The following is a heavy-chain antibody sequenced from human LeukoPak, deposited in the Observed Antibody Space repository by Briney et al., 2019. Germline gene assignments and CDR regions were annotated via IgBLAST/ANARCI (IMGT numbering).Heavy chain of an antibody. D-gene: IGHD3-22*01. J-gene: IGHJ5*02. V-gene: IGHV1-2*02. Sequence: ASVKVSCKASGYIFTDYYMHWVRQAPGQGLEWMGWINPNSGGTNYAQKFQGRVTMTRDTSISTAYMELSRLRSDDTAVYYCARGTYYYDSSGYYGGYNWFDPWGQGTLVTVSS. CDR2: INPNSGGT. CDR1: GYIFTDYY. CDR3: ARGTYYYDSSGYYGGYNWFDP.